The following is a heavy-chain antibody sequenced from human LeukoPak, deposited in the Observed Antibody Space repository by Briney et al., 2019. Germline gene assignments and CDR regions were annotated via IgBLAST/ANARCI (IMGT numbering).Heavy chain of an antibody. CDR2: IYHSGST. D-gene: IGHD3-10*01. CDR1: GGSISSGGYS. J-gene: IGHJ6*02. Sequence: SQTLSLTCAVSGGSISSGGYSWSWIRQPPGKGLEWIGYIYHSGSTYYNPSLKSRVTISVDRSKNQFSLKLSSVTAADTAVYYCARDPYYYGSGSYYPPPRGMDVWGQGTTVTVSS. CDR3: ARDPYYYGSGSYYPPPRGMDV. V-gene: IGHV4-30-2*01.